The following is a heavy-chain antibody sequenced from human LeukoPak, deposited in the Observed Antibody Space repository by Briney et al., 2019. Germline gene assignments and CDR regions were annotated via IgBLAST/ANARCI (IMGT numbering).Heavy chain of an antibody. V-gene: IGHV4-59*01. CDR2: IYYSGST. D-gene: IGHD6-13*01. CDR1: GGSNSSYY. CDR3: ARDGDSSSWYKDAFDI. Sequence: SETLSLTCTVSGGSNSSYYWSWIRQPPGKGLEWIGYIYYSGSTNYNPSLKSRVTISVDTSKNQFSLKLSSVTAADTAVYYCARDGDSSSWYKDAFDIWGQGTMVTVSS. J-gene: IGHJ3*02.